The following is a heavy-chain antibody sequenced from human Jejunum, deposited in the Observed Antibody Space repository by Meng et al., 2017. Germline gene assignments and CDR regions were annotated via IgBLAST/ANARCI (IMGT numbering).Heavy chain of an antibody. CDR3: ARVSGGSGGHY. V-gene: IGHV1-2*02. J-gene: IGHJ4*02. Sequence: ASVKVSCKASGYTFTHYYIHWVRRAPGQGLEWLGWVNPNGGGTNYAQKFQGRFTMTRDTSISTAYMELSRLTSDDAAVDYCARVSGGSGGHYWGQGTLVTVSS. D-gene: IGHD3-16*01. CDR1: GYTFTHYY. CDR2: VNPNGGGT.